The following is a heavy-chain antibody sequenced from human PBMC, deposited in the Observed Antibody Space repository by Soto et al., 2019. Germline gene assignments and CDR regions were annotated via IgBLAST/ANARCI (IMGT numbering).Heavy chain of an antibody. J-gene: IGHJ6*02. CDR2: IIPIFGTA. CDR1: GGTFSSYA. V-gene: IGHV1-69*01. Sequence: QVQLVQSGAEVKKPGSSVKVSCKASGGTFSSYAISWVRQAPGQGLEWMGGIIPIFGTANYAQKFQGRVKITAEESTSTAYMELSSLRSEDTAVYYCARAPPPDCSGGSCYSFYYGMDVWGQGTTVTVSS. D-gene: IGHD2-15*01. CDR3: ARAPPPDCSGGSCYSFYYGMDV.